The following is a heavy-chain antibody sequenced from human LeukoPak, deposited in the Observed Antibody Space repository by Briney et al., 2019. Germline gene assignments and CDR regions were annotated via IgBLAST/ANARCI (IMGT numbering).Heavy chain of an antibody. CDR3: ARLPNYSQYFDY. CDR1: GGSISSSSYY. V-gene: IGHV4-39*01. D-gene: IGHD1-26*01. J-gene: IGHJ4*02. CDR2: IYYRGGT. Sequence: SETLSLTCTVSGGSISSSSYYWGWIRQPPGKGLEWIGSIYYRGGTYYNPSLKSRVTISVDTSKNQFSLKLSSVTAADTAVYYCARLPNYSQYFDYWGQGTLVTVSS.